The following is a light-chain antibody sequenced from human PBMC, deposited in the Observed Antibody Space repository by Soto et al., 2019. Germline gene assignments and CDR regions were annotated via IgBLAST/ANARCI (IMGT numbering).Light chain of an antibody. CDR2: GAS. CDR1: QSVSSSY. Sequence: EIVLTQSPGTLSLSPGERATLSCRASQSVSSSYLAWYQQKPGQAPRLLIYGASSRATGIPDRFSGSGSGTDFTLTISRLEPEDFAVYYYQHYGSSWTFGQGTKVEIK. CDR3: QHYGSSWT. J-gene: IGKJ1*01. V-gene: IGKV3-20*01.